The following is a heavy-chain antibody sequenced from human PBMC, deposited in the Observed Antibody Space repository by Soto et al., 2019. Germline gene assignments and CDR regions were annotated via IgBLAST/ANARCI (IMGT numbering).Heavy chain of an antibody. CDR1: GFPFSSYS. Sequence: GGSLRLSCAASGFPFSSYSMNWVRQTPGKGLEWVSSISSSSSYIYYADSVKGRFTISRDNAKNSLYLQMNSLRAEDTAVYYCARDLYSSSARYFDYWGQGTLVTVPQ. CDR2: ISSSSSYI. D-gene: IGHD6-6*01. CDR3: ARDLYSSSARYFDY. V-gene: IGHV3-21*01. J-gene: IGHJ4*02.